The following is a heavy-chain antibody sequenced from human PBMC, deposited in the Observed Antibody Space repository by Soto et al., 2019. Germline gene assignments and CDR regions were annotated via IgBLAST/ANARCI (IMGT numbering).Heavy chain of an antibody. J-gene: IGHJ6*03. CDR2: INPSGGST. Sequence: ASVKVSCKAFGYTFTRYYMHWVRQAPGQGLEWMGIINPSGGSTSYAQKLQGRFTMTTDTSTSTAYMELRSLRSDDTAVYYCARDYGAGDFWSGYYTRYYYYMDVWGKGTTVTVSS. D-gene: IGHD3-3*01. CDR3: ARDYGAGDFWSGYYTRYYYYMDV. CDR1: GYTFTRYY. V-gene: IGHV1-46*01.